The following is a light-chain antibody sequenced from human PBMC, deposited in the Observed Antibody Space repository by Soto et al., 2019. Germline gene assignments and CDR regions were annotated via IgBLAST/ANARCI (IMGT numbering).Light chain of an antibody. Sequence: EIVMTQSPATLSVSPGERATISCRARQSVSSNLAWYQQKPGQAPRLLIYGAATRATGIPARFSGSGSGTEFTLTFSSLQSEDFAVYYCQQYNSWPPWTFGQGTKVEIK. CDR1: QSVSSN. CDR2: GAA. CDR3: QQYNSWPPWT. V-gene: IGKV3-15*01. J-gene: IGKJ1*01.